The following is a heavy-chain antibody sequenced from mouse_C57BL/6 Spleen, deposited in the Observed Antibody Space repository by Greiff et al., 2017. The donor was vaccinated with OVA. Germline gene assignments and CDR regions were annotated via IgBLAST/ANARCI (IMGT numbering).Heavy chain of an antibody. D-gene: IGHD2-1*01. V-gene: IGHV1-69*01. Sequence: VQLQQPGAELVMPGASVKLSCKASGYTFTSYWMHWVKQRPGQGLEWIGEIDPTGGDTNYNQKFKGKATLTVDKSSSTAYMQLSSLTSEDSAVYFCARRTGVRVWYLDDWGKGTTVTVSS. CDR1: GYTFTSYW. J-gene: IGHJ1*03. CDR2: IDPTGGDT. CDR3: ARRTGVRVWYLDD.